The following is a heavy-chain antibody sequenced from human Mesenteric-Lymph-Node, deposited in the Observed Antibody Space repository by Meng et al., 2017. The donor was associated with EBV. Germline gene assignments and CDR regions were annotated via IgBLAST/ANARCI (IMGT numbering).Heavy chain of an antibody. D-gene: IGHD1-26*01. J-gene: IGHJ4*02. V-gene: IGHV1-69*01. CDR2: IIPIFDTT. Sequence: QAQLVQAGAEVKKPGSSVKVSCKASGGAFSTYGINWVRQAPGQGLEWMGGIIPIFDTTHYAQKFQGRVTITADELTNTAYMELSSLRSEDTAMYYCARDVSVGGSIGGGPFDYWGQGTLVTVSS. CDR3: ARDVSVGGSIGGGPFDY. CDR1: GGAFSTYG.